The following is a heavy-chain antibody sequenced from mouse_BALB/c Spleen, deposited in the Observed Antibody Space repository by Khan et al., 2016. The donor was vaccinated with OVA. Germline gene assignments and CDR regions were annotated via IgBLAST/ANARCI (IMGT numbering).Heavy chain of an antibody. Sequence: EVELVESGGGLVQPGGFLKRSCAASRFTISSYCMSSVRQTPDKRLELVATIDSDGGSTEYPDNVQRRVTISGDTAKNALYLQLRNLKSEDTAMYYCARSAIWGQGTTLTVSS. CDR3: ARSAI. CDR2: IDSDGGST. J-gene: IGHJ2*01. V-gene: IGHV5-6-3*01. D-gene: IGHD2-12*01. CDR1: RFTISSYC.